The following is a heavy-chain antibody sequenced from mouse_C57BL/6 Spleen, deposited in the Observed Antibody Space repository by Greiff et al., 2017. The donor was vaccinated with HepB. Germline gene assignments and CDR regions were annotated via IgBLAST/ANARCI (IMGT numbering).Heavy chain of an antibody. V-gene: IGHV1-39*01. CDR2: INPNYGTT. D-gene: IGHD2-4*01. Sequence: EVQLVESGPELVKPGASVKISCKASGYSFTDYNMNWVKQSNGKSLEWIGVINPNYGTTSYNQKFKGKATLTVDQSSSTAYMQLNSLTSEDSAVYYCARERIYYDYDYAMDYWGQGTSVTVSS. CDR3: ARERIYYDYDYAMDY. CDR1: GYSFTDYN. J-gene: IGHJ4*01.